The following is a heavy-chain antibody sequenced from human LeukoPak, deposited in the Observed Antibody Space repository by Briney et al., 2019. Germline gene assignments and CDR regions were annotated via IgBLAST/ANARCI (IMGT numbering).Heavy chain of an antibody. Sequence: SETLSLTCTVSGGSISSSSYYWSWIRQPPGKGLEWIGSIYYSGSTYYNPSLKSRVTISVDTSKNQFSLKLSSVTAADTAVYYCARDGSNYPYGGYEDYWGQGTLVTVSS. CDR1: GGSISSSSYY. CDR2: IYYSGST. CDR3: ARDGSNYPYGGYEDY. J-gene: IGHJ4*02. D-gene: IGHD5-12*01. V-gene: IGHV4-39*07.